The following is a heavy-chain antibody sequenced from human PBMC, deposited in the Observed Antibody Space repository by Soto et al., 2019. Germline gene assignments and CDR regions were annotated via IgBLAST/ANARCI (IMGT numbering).Heavy chain of an antibody. J-gene: IGHJ3*01. CDR3: ARGDRGAFDL. CDR2: TSYDESHK. V-gene: IGHV3-30*03. CDR1: GFTFSRYG. D-gene: IGHD2-21*02. Sequence: GGSLRLSCAASGFTFSRYGMHWVRQAPGKGLEWVAATSYDESHKSYIDSVKDRFTISRDNSKNTLYLQMNSLRAEDTAVYYCARGDRGAFDLWGQGTMVTVSS.